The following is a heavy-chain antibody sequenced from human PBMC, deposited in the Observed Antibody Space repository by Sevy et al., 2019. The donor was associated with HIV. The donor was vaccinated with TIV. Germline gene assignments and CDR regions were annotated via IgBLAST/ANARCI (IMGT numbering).Heavy chain of an antibody. D-gene: IGHD3-16*02. CDR3: ATDAFIVRTILGAFEI. CDR2: ITGNGDTT. J-gene: IGHJ3*02. V-gene: IGHV3-23*01. Sequence: GGSLRLSCTDSGFTFSSYAMTWVRQAPGKGLEWVSSITGNGDTTYYVDSVKGRFTISRDNTKNTLFLQINNLRAEDTAVYYCATDAFIVRTILGAFEIWGQGTMVTVSS. CDR1: GFTFSSYA.